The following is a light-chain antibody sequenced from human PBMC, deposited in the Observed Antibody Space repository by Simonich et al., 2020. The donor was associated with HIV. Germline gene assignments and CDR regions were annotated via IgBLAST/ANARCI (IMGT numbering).Light chain of an antibody. CDR2: DVS. V-gene: IGLV2-14*03. J-gene: IGLJ2*01. Sequence: QSALTQPASVSGSPGQSITISCTGTSSDVGGYNYVSWYPQHPGKAPKHMIYDVSNRPSGVSNRFSGSKSGNTASLTISGLQAEDEADYYCSSYTSSSTLEVVFGGGTKLTVL. CDR1: SSDVGGYNY. CDR3: SSYTSSSTLEVV.